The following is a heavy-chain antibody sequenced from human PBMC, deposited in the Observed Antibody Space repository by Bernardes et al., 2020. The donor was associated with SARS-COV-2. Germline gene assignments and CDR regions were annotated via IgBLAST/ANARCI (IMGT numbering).Heavy chain of an antibody. CDR3: AAASFYYDSSGYYYPFDY. J-gene: IGHJ4*02. Sequence: SVKVSCKASGFTFTSSAVQWVRQARGQRLEWIGWIVVGSGNTNYAQKFQERVTSTRDMSTSTAYMELSSLRSEETAVYYCAAASFYYDSSGYYYPFDYWGQGTLVTVSS. V-gene: IGHV1-58*01. CDR1: GFTFTSSA. D-gene: IGHD3-22*01. CDR2: IVVGSGNT.